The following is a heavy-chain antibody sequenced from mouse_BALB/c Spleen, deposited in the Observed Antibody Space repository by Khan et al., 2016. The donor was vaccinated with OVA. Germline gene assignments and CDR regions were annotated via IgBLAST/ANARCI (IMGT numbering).Heavy chain of an antibody. Sequence: QVQLQQSGAELARPGASVKLSCKASGYTFTDYYINWMRQRTGQGLEWIGEISPGGDNTFYNEKFKGKATLTAAKSSTTAYLQLSSLTSEDTAVDFCARECDAWFPYWGQGTLVTVSA. V-gene: IGHV1-77*01. CDR2: ISPGGDNT. CDR1: GYTFTDYY. D-gene: IGHD2-13*01. J-gene: IGHJ3*01. CDR3: ARECDAWFPY.